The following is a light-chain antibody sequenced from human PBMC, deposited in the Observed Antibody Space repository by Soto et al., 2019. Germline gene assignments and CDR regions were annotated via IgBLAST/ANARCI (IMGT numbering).Light chain of an antibody. V-gene: IGLV2-14*03. CDR3: SSYTSSSTQV. CDR2: DVS. CDR1: SSGVGGYNF. Sequence: QSVLTQPASVSGSPGQSITISCTGTSSGVGGYNFVSWYQQHPGKAPKFLIYDVSNRPSGVSTRFSGSKSGNTASLTISGLQAEDEADYYCSSYTSSSTQVFGTGTKVTVL. J-gene: IGLJ1*01.